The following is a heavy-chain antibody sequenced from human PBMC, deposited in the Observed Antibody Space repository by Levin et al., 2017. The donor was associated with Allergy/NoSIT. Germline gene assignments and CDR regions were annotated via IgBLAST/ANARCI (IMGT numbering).Heavy chain of an antibody. J-gene: IGHJ4*02. D-gene: IGHD3-10*01. CDR3: TRAEVGSEH. Sequence: SETLSLTCKVSGGSISSGSYYWSWIRQPAAKGLEWIGRIYSSGSANYNPSLKSRVTISVDTSKNQFSLKLSSVTAADTAVYYCTRAEVGSEHWGQGTLVTVSS. V-gene: IGHV4-61*02. CDR1: GGSISSGSYY. CDR2: IYSSGSA.